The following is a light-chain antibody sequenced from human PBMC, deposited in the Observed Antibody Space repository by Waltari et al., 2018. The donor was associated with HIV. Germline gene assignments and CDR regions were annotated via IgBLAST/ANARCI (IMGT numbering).Light chain of an antibody. CDR3: AAWVDSLSVV. J-gene: IGLJ2*01. CDR1: SSNIGSNY. V-gene: IGLV1-47*01. Sequence: QSVLTQPPSASGTPGQRVTISCSGSSSNIGSNYVYWYQQLTGTAPKLLIYRNNQRPSGVPDRFSGSKAGTSASLAISGLRSEDEADYYCAAWVDSLSVVFGGGTKLTVL. CDR2: RNN.